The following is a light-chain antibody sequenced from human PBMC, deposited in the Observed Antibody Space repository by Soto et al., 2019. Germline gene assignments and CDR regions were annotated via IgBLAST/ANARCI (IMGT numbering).Light chain of an antibody. CDR2: KAS. CDR1: QSISSW. V-gene: IGKV1-5*03. Sequence: DIQMTQSPSTLSASVGDRVTITCRASQSISSWLAWYQQKPGKAPKLLIYKASSLESGVPSRFSGSGSGTEFTLTISSLQPDDFATSYCQQYNSYQLTFGGGTKVEIK. J-gene: IGKJ4*01. CDR3: QQYNSYQLT.